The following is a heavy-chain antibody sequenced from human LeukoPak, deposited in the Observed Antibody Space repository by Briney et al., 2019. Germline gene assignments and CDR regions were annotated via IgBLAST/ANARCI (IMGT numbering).Heavy chain of an antibody. D-gene: IGHD2-2*01. CDR1: GYTFTSYG. Sequence: ASVKVSCKASGYTFTSYGISWVRQAPGQGLEWMGWISAYNGNTNYAQKLQGRVTMTTDTSTSTAYMELRSLRSDDTAVYYCARDFESCSSTNCYALFDYWGQGTLVTVSS. J-gene: IGHJ4*02. V-gene: IGHV1-18*01. CDR3: ARDFESCSSTNCYALFDY. CDR2: ISAYNGNT.